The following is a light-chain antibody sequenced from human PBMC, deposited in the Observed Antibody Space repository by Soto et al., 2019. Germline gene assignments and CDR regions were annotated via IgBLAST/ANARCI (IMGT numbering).Light chain of an antibody. CDR1: QSVTSAY. J-gene: IGKJ4*01. CDR2: GSS. CDR3: QQYGSSPLT. V-gene: IGKV3-20*01. Sequence: EIVLTQSPGTLSLSPGERATLSCRASQSVTSAYLAWYQQKPGQAPRLLFYGSSNRASGIPDRFSGSGSGTDFTLTISSLEPEDFAVYYCQQYGSSPLTFGGGTKVDI.